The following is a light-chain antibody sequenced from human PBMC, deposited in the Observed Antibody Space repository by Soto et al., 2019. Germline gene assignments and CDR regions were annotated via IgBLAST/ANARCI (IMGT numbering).Light chain of an antibody. CDR1: QSVSSY. Sequence: EIVLTQSPATLSLSPGERATLSSRASQSVSSYLAWYQQKPGQAPRLLIYDASNRATGIPARFSGSGSGTDFTLTISSLESEDFAVYYCQQRSNCPPYTFGQGTKLEIK. CDR3: QQRSNCPPYT. CDR2: DAS. V-gene: IGKV3-11*01. J-gene: IGKJ2*01.